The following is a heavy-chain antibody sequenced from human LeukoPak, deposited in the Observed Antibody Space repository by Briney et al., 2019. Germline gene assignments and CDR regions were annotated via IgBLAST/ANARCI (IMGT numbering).Heavy chain of an antibody. V-gene: IGHV1-69*13. J-gene: IGHJ5*02. Sequence: GASVKVSCKASGGTFSSYAISWVRQAPGQGLEWMGGIIPIFGTANYAQKFQGRVTITADESTSTAYMELSSLRSEDTAVYYCARGMDGPTINNWFDPWGREPWSLSPQ. CDR2: IIPIFGTA. CDR1: GGTFSSYA. D-gene: IGHD5-24*01. CDR3: ARGMDGPTINNWFDP.